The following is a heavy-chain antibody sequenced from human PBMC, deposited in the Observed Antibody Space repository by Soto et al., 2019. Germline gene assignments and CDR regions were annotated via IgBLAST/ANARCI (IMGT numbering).Heavy chain of an antibody. CDR2: IYYSGST. Sequence: SETLSLTCTVSGGSISSYYWSWIRQPPGKGLEWIGYIYYSGSTNYNPSLKSRVTISVDTSKNQFSLKLSSVTAADTAVYYCASSGYCSGGSCLIPYYMDVWGKGTTVTVSS. D-gene: IGHD2-15*01. CDR3: ASSGYCSGGSCLIPYYMDV. V-gene: IGHV4-59*01. CDR1: GGSISSYY. J-gene: IGHJ6*03.